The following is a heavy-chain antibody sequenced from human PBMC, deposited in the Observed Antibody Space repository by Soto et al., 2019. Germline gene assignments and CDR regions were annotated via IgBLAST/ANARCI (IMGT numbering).Heavy chain of an antibody. V-gene: IGHV4-59*08. CDR3: AGHRGGSVTTYFDY. CDR1: GGSISSYY. CDR2: IYYSGST. D-gene: IGHD4-4*01. Sequence: SETLSLTCTVSGGSISSYYWSWIRQPPGKGLEWIGYIYYSGSTNYNPSLKSRVTISVDTSKNQFSLKLSSVTAADTAVYYCAGHRGGSVTTYFDYWGQGTLVTVSS. J-gene: IGHJ4*02.